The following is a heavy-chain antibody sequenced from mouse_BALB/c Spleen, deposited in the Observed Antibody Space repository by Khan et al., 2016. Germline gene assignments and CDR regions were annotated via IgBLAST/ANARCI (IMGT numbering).Heavy chain of an antibody. V-gene: IGHV14-4*02. CDR1: GFNIKDYY. J-gene: IGHJ4*01. CDR2: IDPENGDT. CDR3: HACDYNAMDY. Sequence: VQLQQSGAELVRSGASVKLSCTASGFNIKDYYMHWVKQRPEQGLEWIGWIDPENGDTEYAPKFQGKATMTADTSSNTAYLQLSSLTSEDTADYYCHACDYNAMDYWGQETSVTVSS.